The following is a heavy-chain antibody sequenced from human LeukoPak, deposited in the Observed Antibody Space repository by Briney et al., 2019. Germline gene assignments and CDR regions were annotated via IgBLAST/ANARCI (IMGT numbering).Heavy chain of an antibody. CDR2: IYYSGST. CDR1: GGSISSYY. CDR3: ARDKGVGATTGHY. V-gene: IGHV4-59*01. Sequence: SETLSLTCTVSGGSISSYYWSWIRQPPGKGLEWIGYIYYSGSTNYNPSLKSRVTISVDTSKNQFSLKLSSVTAADTAVYYCARDKGVGATTGHYWGQGTLVTVSS. D-gene: IGHD1-26*01. J-gene: IGHJ4*02.